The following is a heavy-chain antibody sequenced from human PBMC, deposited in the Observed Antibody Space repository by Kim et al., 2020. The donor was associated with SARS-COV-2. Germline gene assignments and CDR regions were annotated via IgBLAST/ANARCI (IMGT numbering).Heavy chain of an antibody. Sequence: YTNYADSAKRRFTISKDNTKNSLYLQMNSLRAEDTAVYYCARDLTGWFDPWGQGTLVTVSS. J-gene: IGHJ5*02. V-gene: IGHV3-11*05. CDR2: YT. CDR3: ARDLTGWFDP.